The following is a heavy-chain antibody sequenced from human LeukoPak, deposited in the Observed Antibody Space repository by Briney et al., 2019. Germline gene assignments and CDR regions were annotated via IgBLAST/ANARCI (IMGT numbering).Heavy chain of an antibody. J-gene: IGHJ4*02. V-gene: IGHV3-30*03. D-gene: IGHD2-8*02. CDR3: ARFSSGPRYFDY. CDR1: GFTFSSYG. Sequence: TGGSLRLSCAASGFTFSSYGMHWVRQAPGKGLEWVAVISYDGSNKYYADSVKGRFTISRDNSKNTLYLQMNSLRAEDTAVYYCARFSSGPRYFDYWGQGTLVTVSS. CDR2: ISYDGSNK.